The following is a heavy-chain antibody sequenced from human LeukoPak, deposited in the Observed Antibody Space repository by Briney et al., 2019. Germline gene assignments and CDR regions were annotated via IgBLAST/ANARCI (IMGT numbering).Heavy chain of an antibody. D-gene: IGHD2-2*01. CDR3: ARSPRPLPAAIPDRLRANYYYGMDV. CDR1: GYTLTELS. J-gene: IGHJ6*04. V-gene: IGHV1-24*01. Sequence: GASVKVSCKVSGYTLTELSMHWVRQAPGKGLEWMGGFDPEDGETIYAQKFQGRVTMTEDTSTDTAYMELSSLRSEDTAVYYCARSPRPLPAAIPDRLRANYYYGMDVWGKGTTVTVSS. CDR2: FDPEDGET.